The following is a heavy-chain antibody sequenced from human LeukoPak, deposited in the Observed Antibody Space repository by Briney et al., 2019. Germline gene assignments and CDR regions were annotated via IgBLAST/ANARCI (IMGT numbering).Heavy chain of an antibody. CDR1: AGTFSCYA. CDR3: ARGPYSSRWVH. J-gene: IGHJ4*02. Sequence: VASVKVSCKASAGTFSCYAISWVRQAPGQGLEWMGGIIPIFGTANYAQKFQGRVTITTDESTSTAYMELSSLRSEDTAVCSCARGPYSSRWVHWGQGTLVTVSS. V-gene: IGHV1-69*05. CDR2: IIPIFGTA. D-gene: IGHD6-19*01.